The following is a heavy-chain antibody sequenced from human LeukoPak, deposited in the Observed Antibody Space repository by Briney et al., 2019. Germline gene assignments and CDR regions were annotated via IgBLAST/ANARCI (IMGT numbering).Heavy chain of an antibody. CDR3: ARGRSGGSYFYYYYYGMDV. CDR2: IHYSGST. J-gene: IGHJ6*02. CDR1: GGSISSGGYY. Sequence: PSETLSLTCTVSGGSISSGGYYWSWIRQHPGKGREWIGYIHYSGSTYYNPSLKSRVTISVDTSKNQFSLKLSSVTAADTAVYYCARGRSGGSYFYYYYYGMDVWGQGTTVTVSS. D-gene: IGHD2-15*01. V-gene: IGHV4-31*03.